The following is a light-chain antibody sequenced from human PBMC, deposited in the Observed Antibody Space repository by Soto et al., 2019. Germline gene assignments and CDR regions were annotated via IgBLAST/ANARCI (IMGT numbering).Light chain of an antibody. CDR1: SSDVGGYNY. CDR2: DVS. J-gene: IGLJ1*01. CDR3: SSYTSSSSYV. Sequence: QSALTQPASVSGSPGQSITISCTGTSSDVGGYNYVSWYQQHPGKAPKLMIYDVSNRPSGVSNRFSGSKSGNTASLTISGLQVADGAVYFCSSYTSSSSYVFGTGTKLTVL. V-gene: IGLV2-14*01.